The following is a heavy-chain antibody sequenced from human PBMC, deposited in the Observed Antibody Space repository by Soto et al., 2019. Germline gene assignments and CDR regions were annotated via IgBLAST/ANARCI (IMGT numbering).Heavy chain of an antibody. Sequence: QVQLQKSGPGLVKPSQTLSLTCTVSGDSINNGNNYWTWIRQHPGKGLEWIGPVHYSGSIYYNPSRQGRLTMSVDTSKNQVSLEMRSVTVADTAVYYCVRGTDRYKCGFWGQGTLVTVSS. J-gene: IGHJ4*02. V-gene: IGHV4-31*03. CDR3: VRGTDRYKCGF. CDR1: GDSINNGNNY. CDR2: VHYSGSI. D-gene: IGHD2-21*02.